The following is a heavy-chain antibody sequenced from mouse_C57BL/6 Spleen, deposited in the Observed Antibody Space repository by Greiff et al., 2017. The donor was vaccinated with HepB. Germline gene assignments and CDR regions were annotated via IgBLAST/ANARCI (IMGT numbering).Heavy chain of an antibody. CDR3: ARSGQGYAMDY. V-gene: IGHV2-2*01. Sequence: QVQLKDSGPGLVQPSQSLSITCTVSGFSLTSYGVHWVRQSPGKGLEWLGVIWSGGSTDYNAALISRLSISKDNSKSQVFFKMNRLQADDTAIYYCARSGQGYAMDYWGQGTSVTVSS. D-gene: IGHD3-3*01. CDR1: GFSLTSYG. CDR2: IWSGGST. J-gene: IGHJ4*01.